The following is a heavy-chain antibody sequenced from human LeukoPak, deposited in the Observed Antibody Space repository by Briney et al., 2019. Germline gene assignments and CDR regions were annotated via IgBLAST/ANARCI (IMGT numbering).Heavy chain of an antibody. D-gene: IGHD1-14*01. V-gene: IGHV3-66*01. CDR1: GFTVSTNY. J-gene: IGHJ3*02. CDR2: IYSRGST. CDR3: ARGGPEDAFDI. Sequence: PGGSLRLSCAASGFTVSTNYMSWVRQAPGKGLEWVSVIYSRGSTYYADSVKGRFTISRDNSKNTLYLQMNRLRDEDKGVYYCARGGPEDAFDIWGQGTMVTVSS.